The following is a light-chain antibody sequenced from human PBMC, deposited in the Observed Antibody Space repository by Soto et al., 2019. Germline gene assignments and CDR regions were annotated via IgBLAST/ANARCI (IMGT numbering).Light chain of an antibody. J-gene: IGKJ1*01. CDR2: GAS. Sequence: EIVMTQSPSTLSVSPGERATLSCRASQSVSNNLAWYQQKPGQATRLLIYGASTRATSIPVRFSGTGSGTEFTLTISSLQSEDFAVYYCQQYYNWWTCGQGTKVDIK. CDR3: QQYYNWWT. CDR1: QSVSNN. V-gene: IGKV3-15*01.